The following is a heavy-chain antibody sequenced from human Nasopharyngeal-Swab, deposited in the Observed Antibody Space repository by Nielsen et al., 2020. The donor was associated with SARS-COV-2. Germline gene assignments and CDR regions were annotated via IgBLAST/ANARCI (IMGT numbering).Heavy chain of an antibody. Sequence: SETLSLTCAVYGGSFSGYSWSWIRQPPGKGLAWIGEINHSGSTNYNPSLKSRVTISVDTSKNQFSLKLSSVSVADTAVYYCARARRPSSMVRHRLNWFDPWGQGTLVTVSS. CDR1: GGSFSGYS. CDR3: ARARRPSSMVRHRLNWFDP. D-gene: IGHD3-10*01. V-gene: IGHV4-34*01. J-gene: IGHJ5*02. CDR2: INHSGST.